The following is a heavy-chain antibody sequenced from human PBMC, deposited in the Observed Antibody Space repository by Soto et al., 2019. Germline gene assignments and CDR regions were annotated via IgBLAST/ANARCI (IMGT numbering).Heavy chain of an antibody. CDR3: PRPPPP. V-gene: IGHV4-30-2*01. CDR2: IYHSGST. CDR1: GGSISSGGYS. J-gene: IGHJ5*02. Sequence: QLQLQESGSGLVKPSQTLSLTCAVSGGSISSGGYSWSWIRQPPGKGLEWIGYIYHSGSTYYNPSLRGRVTISVAGPKNQFSLKLSSVPPAAPAVYYCPRPPPPWGQETLVPVS.